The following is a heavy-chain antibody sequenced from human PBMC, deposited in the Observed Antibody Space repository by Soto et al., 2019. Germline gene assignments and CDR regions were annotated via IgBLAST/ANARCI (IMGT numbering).Heavy chain of an antibody. J-gene: IGHJ6*02. CDR3: ATDWGGRSGWYVLPSPQNYGMDV. D-gene: IGHD6-19*01. CDR1: GYTLTELS. V-gene: IGHV1-24*01. Sequence: ASVKVSCKVSGYTLTELSMHWVRQAPGKGLEWMGGFDPEDGETIYAQKFQGRVTMTEDTSTDTAYMELSSLRSEDTAVYYCATDWGGRSGWYVLPSPQNYGMDVWGQGTTVTVSS. CDR2: FDPEDGET.